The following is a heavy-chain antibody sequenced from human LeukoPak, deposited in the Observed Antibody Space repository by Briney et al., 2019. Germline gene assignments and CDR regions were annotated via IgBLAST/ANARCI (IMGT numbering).Heavy chain of an antibody. Sequence: SQTLSLTCTVSGGSISSLYWSWIRQPPGKGLEWNGYIYYSGSTSHNPSLKSRVTMSVDTSKNQFSLRLSSVTAADTAVYYCARTRWELSPFDYWGQGTLVTVSS. CDR2: IYYSGST. CDR3: ARTRWELSPFDY. V-gene: IGHV4-59*01. D-gene: IGHD1-26*01. CDR1: GGSISSLY. J-gene: IGHJ4*02.